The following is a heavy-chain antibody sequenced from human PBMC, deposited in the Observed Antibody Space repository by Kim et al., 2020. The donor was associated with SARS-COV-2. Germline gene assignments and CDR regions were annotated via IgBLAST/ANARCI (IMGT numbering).Heavy chain of an antibody. J-gene: IGHJ4*02. D-gene: IGHD2-15*01. CDR1: GFSFSNYW. CDR3: ARDVGGNLEN. CDR2: IKYDESER. Sequence: GGSLRLSCIASGFSFSNYWMAWVRQAPGKGPEWVANIKYDESERYYVDSVKGRFIISRDNGTRSLYLQMDSLRAEDTALSYCARDVGGNLENWGQGTLVT. V-gene: IGHV3-7*01.